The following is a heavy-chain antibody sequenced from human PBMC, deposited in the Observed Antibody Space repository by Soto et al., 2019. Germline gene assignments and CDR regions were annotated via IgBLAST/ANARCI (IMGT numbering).Heavy chain of an antibody. CDR3: AHRVLRTVFGLVTTTAIYFDF. CDR1: GLSLTTSGVG. V-gene: IGHV2-5*02. CDR2: TYWDDDK. J-gene: IGHJ4*02. Sequence: SGPTLVNPTQTVTLTCTFSGLSLTTSGVGVGWIRQSPGKAPEWLALTYWDDDKRYSPSLKSRLTITKDTSKNQVVLTMANLDPADTATYYCAHRVLRTVFGLVTTTAIYFDFWGKGTPVTVSS. D-gene: IGHD3-3*01.